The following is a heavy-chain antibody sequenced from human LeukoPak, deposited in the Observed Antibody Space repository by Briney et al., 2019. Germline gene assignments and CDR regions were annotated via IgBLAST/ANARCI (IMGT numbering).Heavy chain of an antibody. V-gene: IGHV4-61*02. Sequence: SETLSLTCTVSGGSISSGNYYWSWIRQPAGEGLEWIGRIFTSGSTNYNPSLKSRVTISVDTSKNQFSLKLSSVTAADTAVYYCASAVLRYFDWSLRFAFDIWGQGTMVTVSS. CDR3: ASAVLRYFDWSLRFAFDI. CDR2: IFTSGST. CDR1: GGSISSGNYY. J-gene: IGHJ3*02. D-gene: IGHD3-9*01.